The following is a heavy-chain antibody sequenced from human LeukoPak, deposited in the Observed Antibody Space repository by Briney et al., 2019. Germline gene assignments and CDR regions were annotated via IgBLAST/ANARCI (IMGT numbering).Heavy chain of an antibody. D-gene: IGHD1-26*01. J-gene: IGHJ3*02. CDR3: ARDGLGSRGYDAFDI. V-gene: IGHV3-21*01. Sequence: GGSLRLSCAASGFTFSSYSMNWVRQAPGKGLEWVSSISSSSSYIYYADSVKGRFTISRDNAKNSLYLQMNSLRAEDTAVYHCARDGLGSRGYDAFDIWGQGTMVTVSS. CDR2: ISSSSSYI. CDR1: GFTFSSYS.